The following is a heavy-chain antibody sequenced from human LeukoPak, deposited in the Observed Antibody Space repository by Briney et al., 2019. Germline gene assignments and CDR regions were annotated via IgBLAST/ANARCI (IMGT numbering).Heavy chain of an antibody. J-gene: IGHJ4*01. CDR3: ARYGDPNYYFDF. CDR2: VYTSEDA. Sequence: SETLSLTCTVYGGSISSYYWSWIRLPAGKGLEWIGRVYTSEDAKYNPSLESRVSMSLDMSKNEFSLKLSSVTAADTAVYYCARYGDPNYYFDFWGQGTLVTVSS. V-gene: IGHV4-59*10. D-gene: IGHD2-21*02. CDR1: GGSISSYY.